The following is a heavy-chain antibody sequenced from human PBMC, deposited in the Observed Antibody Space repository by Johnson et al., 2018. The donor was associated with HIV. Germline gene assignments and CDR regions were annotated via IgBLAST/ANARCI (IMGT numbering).Heavy chain of an antibody. J-gene: IGHJ3*02. CDR1: GFTFSSYA. CDR2: ISYDGSNK. CDR3: ATFDAFDI. Sequence: QVHLMESGGGVVQPGRSLRLSCAASGFTFSSYAMHWVRQAPGKGLEWVAVISYDGSNKYYADSVKGRFTISSDNSKNTLYLQMNSLRAEDTAVYYCATFDAFDIWGQGTMVTVSS. V-gene: IGHV3-30*04.